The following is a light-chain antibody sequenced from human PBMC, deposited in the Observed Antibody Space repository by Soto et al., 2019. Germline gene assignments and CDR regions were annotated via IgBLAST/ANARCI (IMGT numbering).Light chain of an antibody. J-gene: IGKJ1*01. CDR3: QQGYRITRT. V-gene: IGKV1-39*01. CDR1: QSISTY. CDR2: AAS. Sequence: DIQMTQSPSSLSASVGDRGTITCRASQSISTYLNWYQQEPGKAPNIXIHAASSLPSRVPSRFSGSGSGTDCTRTISSLQPEDFETDYCQQGYRITRTFGQGTQVDIK.